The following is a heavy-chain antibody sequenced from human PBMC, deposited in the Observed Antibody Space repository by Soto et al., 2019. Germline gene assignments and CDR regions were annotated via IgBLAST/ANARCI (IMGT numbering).Heavy chain of an antibody. D-gene: IGHD2-2*01. J-gene: IGHJ6*03. CDR3: AKDGLDIVVVPAAMLYYYYMDV. V-gene: IGHV3-30*18. CDR2: ISYDGSNK. CDR1: GFTFSSYG. Sequence: QVQLVESGGGVVQPGRSLRLSCAASGFTFSSYGMHWVRQAPGKGLDWVAVISYDGSNKYYADSVKGRFTISRDNSKNTLYLQMNSLRAEDTAVYYCAKDGLDIVVVPAAMLYYYYMDVWGKGTTVTVSS.